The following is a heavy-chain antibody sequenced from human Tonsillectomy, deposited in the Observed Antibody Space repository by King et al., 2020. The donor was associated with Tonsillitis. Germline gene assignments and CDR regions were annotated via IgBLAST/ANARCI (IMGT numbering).Heavy chain of an antibody. CDR2: IYYSGST. V-gene: IGHV4-61*01. CDR3: ARDRKLVVPAAHPYNWFDP. CDR1: GGSVSSGSYY. J-gene: IGHJ5*02. Sequence: VQLQESGPGLVKPSETLSLTCTVSGGSVSSGSYYWSWIRQPPGKGLEWIGYIYYSGSTNYNPSLKSRVTISVDTSKNQFSLKLSSVTAADTAVYYCARDRKLVVPAAHPYNWFDPWGQGTLVTVSS. D-gene: IGHD2-2*01.